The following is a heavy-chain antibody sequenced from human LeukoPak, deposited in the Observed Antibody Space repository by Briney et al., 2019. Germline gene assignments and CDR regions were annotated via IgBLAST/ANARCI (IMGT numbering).Heavy chain of an antibody. D-gene: IGHD2-21*02. V-gene: IGHV4-39*01. CDR2: IYYSGST. J-gene: IGHJ4*02. Sequence: PSETLSLTCAVYGGSFSGYYWGWIRQPPGKGLEWIGSIYYSGSTCYNPSLKSRVTISVDTSKNQFSLKLSSVTAADTAVYYCARQESGIVVVTAIDYWGQGTLVTVSS. CDR1: GGSFSGYY. CDR3: ARQESGIVVVTAIDY.